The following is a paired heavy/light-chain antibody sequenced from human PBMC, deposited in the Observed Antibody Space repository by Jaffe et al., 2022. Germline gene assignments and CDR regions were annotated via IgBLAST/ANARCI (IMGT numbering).Light chain of an antibody. J-gene: IGKJ1*01. V-gene: IGKV3-15*01. Sequence: EIVMTQSPATLSVSPGERATLSCRASQSVSSSLAWYQQKPGQAPRLLIYGASTRATGIPARFSGSGSGTEFTLTINSLQSEDFAVYYCQQYNNWSQAFGQGTKVEIK. CDR2: GAS. CDR1: QSVSSS. CDR3: QQYNNWSQA.
Heavy chain of an antibody. J-gene: IGHJ4*02. D-gene: IGHD2-2*01. CDR3: AKDGYYALIGYFDY. Sequence: QVQLVESGGGVVQPGGSLRLSCAASGFTFSSYGMHWVRQAPGKGLEWVAFIRYDGSNKYYADSVKGRFTISRDNSKNTLYLQMNSLRAEDTAVYYCAKDGYYALIGYFDYWGQGTLVTVSS. V-gene: IGHV3-30*02. CDR1: GFTFSSYG. CDR2: IRYDGSNK.